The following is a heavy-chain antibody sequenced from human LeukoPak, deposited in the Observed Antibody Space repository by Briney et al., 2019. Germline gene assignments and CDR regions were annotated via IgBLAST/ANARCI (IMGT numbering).Heavy chain of an antibody. Sequence: GGSLGLSCAASGFTFSSYGMHWVRQAPGKGLEWVAFIRNDGSNKNYADSVKGRFTISRDNSKNTLYLQMNSLRAEDTAVYYCAELGITMIGGVWGKGTTVTISS. V-gene: IGHV3-30*02. CDR3: AELGITMIGGV. D-gene: IGHD3-10*02. CDR2: IRNDGSNK. J-gene: IGHJ6*04. CDR1: GFTFSSYG.